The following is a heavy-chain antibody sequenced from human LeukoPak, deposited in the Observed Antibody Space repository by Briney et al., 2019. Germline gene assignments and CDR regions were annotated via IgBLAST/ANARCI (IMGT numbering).Heavy chain of an antibody. CDR3: ASGFHYYYDSSGYSPFDY. J-gene: IGHJ4*02. CDR1: GFTFSSYS. Sequence: PGGSLRLSCAASGFTFSSYSMNWVRQAPGKGLEWVSSISSSSSYIYYADSVKGRFTISRDNAKNSLYLQMNILRAEDTAVYSCASGFHYYYDSSGYSPFDYWGQGTLVTVSS. D-gene: IGHD3-22*01. CDR2: ISSSSSYI. V-gene: IGHV3-21*01.